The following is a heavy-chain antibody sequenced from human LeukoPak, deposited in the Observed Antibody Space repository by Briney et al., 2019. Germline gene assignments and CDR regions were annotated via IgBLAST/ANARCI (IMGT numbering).Heavy chain of an antibody. CDR3: AHSAESGGSSWYPYYFDY. D-gene: IGHD6-13*01. CDR2: IYWDDDK. V-gene: IGHV2-5*02. Sequence: ESGPTLVNPTQTLTLTCTFSGCSLSTSGVGVGCIRQPPGKALEWLALIYWDDDKRYSPSLKSRLTITKDTSKNQVVITMTNMDPVDTATYYCAHSAESGGSSWYPYYFDYWGQGTLVTVSS. J-gene: IGHJ4*02. CDR1: GCSLSTSGVG.